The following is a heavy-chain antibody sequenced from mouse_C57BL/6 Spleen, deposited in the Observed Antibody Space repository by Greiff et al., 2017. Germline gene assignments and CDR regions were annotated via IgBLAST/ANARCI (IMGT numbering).Heavy chain of an antibody. J-gene: IGHJ2*01. Sequence: EVKVEESGGGLVQPGGSMKLSCVASGFTFSNYWMNWVRQSPEKGLEWVAQIRLKSDNYATHYAESVKGRFTISRDDSKSSVYLQMNNLRAEDTGIYYCVGRGYFDYWGQGTTLTVSS. CDR2: IRLKSDNYAT. CDR3: VGRGYFDY. D-gene: IGHD4-1*01. CDR1: GFTFSNYW. V-gene: IGHV6-3*01.